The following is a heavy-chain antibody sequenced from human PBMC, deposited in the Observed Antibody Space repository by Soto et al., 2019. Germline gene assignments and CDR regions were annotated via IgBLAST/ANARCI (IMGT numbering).Heavy chain of an antibody. CDR1: GFTFSSYG. V-gene: IGHV3-30*18. CDR3: AKDRGYCSGCRCHYFAY. CDR2: ISYDGSNK. D-gene: IGHD2-15*01. Sequence: QVQLVESGGGVVQPGRSLRLSCAASGFTFSSYGMHWVRQAPGKGLEWVAVISYDGSNKYYADSVKGRFTISRDNSKNSLYLQMNRLRAEDTAVYYCAKDRGYCSGCRCHYFAYWGQGTLVTVSS. J-gene: IGHJ4*02.